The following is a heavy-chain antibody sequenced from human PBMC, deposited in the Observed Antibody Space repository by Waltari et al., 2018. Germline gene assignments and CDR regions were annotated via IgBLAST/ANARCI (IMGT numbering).Heavy chain of an antibody. V-gene: IGHV3-30*19. D-gene: IGHD6-19*01. J-gene: IGHJ3*02. CDR3: ARRSSMGVFRALDI. Sequence: QVHLVESGGGVVQPGRSLRLSCAASGFTFSWYRLNWVRQAPGKGLGWVAFIAGDGTTDHYADSGKGRFTISRDNSKNTLFLQMNSLKAEDTAIYYCARRSSMGVFRALDIWGQGTMVSVSS. CDR2: IAGDGTTD. CDR1: GFTFSWYR.